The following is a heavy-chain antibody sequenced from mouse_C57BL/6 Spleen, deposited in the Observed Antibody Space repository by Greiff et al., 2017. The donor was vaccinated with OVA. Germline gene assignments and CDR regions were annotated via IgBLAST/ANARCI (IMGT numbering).Heavy chain of an antibody. CDR2: IDPSDSYT. V-gene: IGHV1-59*01. CDR1: GYSFNIYW. D-gene: IGHD2-10*01. Sequence: QVQLQQPGAELVRPGTSVTLSCKASGYSFNIYWMHWVKQRPGQGLEWIGVIDPSDSYTNYNQKFKGKATLTVDTSSSTAYMQLSSLTSAVYAVYDHPDRHAYPMRCWGHGTPATVS. CDR3: PDRHAYPMRC. J-gene: IGHJ4*01.